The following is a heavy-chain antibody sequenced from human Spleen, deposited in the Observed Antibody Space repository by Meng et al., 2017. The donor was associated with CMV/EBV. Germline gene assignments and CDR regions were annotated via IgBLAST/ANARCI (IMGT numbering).Heavy chain of an antibody. J-gene: IGHJ4*02. CDR1: GFTVSSNY. CDR3: ARVLSGAVDY. Sequence: GGSLRLSCAASGFTVSSNYMSWVRQAPGKGLEWVSVIYSGGSTYYADSVKGRFTISRDNAKNSLYLQMNSLRAEDTAFYYCARVLSGAVDYWGQGTLVTVSS. V-gene: IGHV3-53*01. CDR2: IYSGGST. D-gene: IGHD7-27*01.